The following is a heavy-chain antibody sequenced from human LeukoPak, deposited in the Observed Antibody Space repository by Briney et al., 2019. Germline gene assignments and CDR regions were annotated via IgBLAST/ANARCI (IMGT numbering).Heavy chain of an antibody. J-gene: IGHJ4*02. CDR1: GFTFSSYR. CDR3: ARDYRYAFDN. V-gene: IGHV3-48*04. Sequence: PGGSLRLSCAASGFTFSSYRMNWVRQAPGKGLEWISYIGISSGNTKYADSVKGRFTISGDNAKNSLYLQMNSLRVEDTAVYYCARDYRYAFDNWGQGILVTVSS. D-gene: IGHD3-16*02. CDR2: IGISSGNT.